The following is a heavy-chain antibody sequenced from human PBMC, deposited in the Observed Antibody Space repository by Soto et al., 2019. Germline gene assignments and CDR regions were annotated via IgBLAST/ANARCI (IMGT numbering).Heavy chain of an antibody. Sequence: EVQLLESGGGLVQPGGSLRLSCAASGLTFSSYAMSWVRQAPGKGLEWVSAISGSGGSTYYADSVKGRFTISRDNSKNTLYLQMNSLRAEDTAVYYCATDRYVVVTAVLEYWGQGTLVTVSS. CDR1: GLTFSSYA. CDR3: ATDRYVVVTAVLEY. J-gene: IGHJ4*02. CDR2: ISGSGGST. D-gene: IGHD2-21*02. V-gene: IGHV3-23*01.